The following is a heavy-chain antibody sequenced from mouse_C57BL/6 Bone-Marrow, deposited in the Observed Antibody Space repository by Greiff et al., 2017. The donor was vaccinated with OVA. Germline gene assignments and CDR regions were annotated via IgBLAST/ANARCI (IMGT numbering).Heavy chain of an antibody. V-gene: IGHV1-22*01. D-gene: IGHD2-4*01. Sequence: EVKLQESGPELVKPGASVKMSCKASGYTFTDYNVHWVKQSHGKSLEWIGYINPNNGGTSYNQKFKGKATLTVNKSSSTAYMELRSLTSEDSAVYYCARRDGYDYTWFAYWGQGTLVTVSA. CDR1: GYTFTDYN. CDR2: INPNNGGT. CDR3: ARRDGYDYTWFAY. J-gene: IGHJ3*01.